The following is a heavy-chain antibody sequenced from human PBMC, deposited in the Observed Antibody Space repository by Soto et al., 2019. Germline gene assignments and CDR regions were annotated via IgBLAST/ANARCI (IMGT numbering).Heavy chain of an antibody. CDR2: ISAYNGNT. CDR1: GYTFTSYG. D-gene: IGHD3-3*01. CDR3: ARVKTSGYHKWFDP. Sequence: ASVKVSCKASGYTFTSYGISWVRQAPGQGLEWMGWISAYNGNTNYAQKFQGRVTMTTDTSTSTAYMELRSLRSDDTAVYYCARVKTSGYHKWFDPWGQGTLVTVSS. J-gene: IGHJ5*02. V-gene: IGHV1-18*01.